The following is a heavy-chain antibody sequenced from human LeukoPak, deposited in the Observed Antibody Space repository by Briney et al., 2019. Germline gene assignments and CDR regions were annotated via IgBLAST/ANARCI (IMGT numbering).Heavy chain of an antibody. CDR1: GGTFSSYA. D-gene: IGHD6-19*01. CDR2: INPNSGGT. J-gene: IGHJ5*02. Sequence: GASVKVSCKASGGTFSSYAISWVRQAPGQGLEWMGRINPNSGGTNYAQKFQGRVTMTRDTSISTAYMELSRLRSDDTAVYYCARAEEQWLVRKNNWFDPWGQGTLVTVSS. CDR3: ARAEEQWLVRKNNWFDP. V-gene: IGHV1-2*06.